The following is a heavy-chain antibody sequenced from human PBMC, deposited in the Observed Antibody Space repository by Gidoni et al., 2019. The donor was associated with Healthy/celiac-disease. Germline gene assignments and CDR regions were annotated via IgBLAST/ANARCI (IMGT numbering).Heavy chain of an antibody. CDR1: GFTFSIYA. D-gene: IGHD5-18*01. Sequence: EVQLLESGGGLVQPGGSLRLSCAASGFTFSIYAMSWVRQAPGKGLEWVSAISGSGGSTYYADSVKGRFTISRDNSKNTLYLQMNSLRAEDTAVYYCAKGVLNGYSYGALVDYWGQGTLVTVSS. CDR3: AKGVLNGYSYGALVDY. V-gene: IGHV3-23*01. CDR2: ISGSGGST. J-gene: IGHJ4*02.